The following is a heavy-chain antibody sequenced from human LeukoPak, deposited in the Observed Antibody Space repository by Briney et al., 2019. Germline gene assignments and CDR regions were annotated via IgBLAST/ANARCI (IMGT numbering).Heavy chain of an antibody. CDR2: IYHSGTT. J-gene: IGHJ6*04. V-gene: IGHV4-38-2*02. Sequence: PSETLSLTCGVSGYSITSGYYWGWIRQPPGRGPEWIGSIYHSGTTYYNPSLKSRVTVPVDTSKNQFSLKLSSVTAADTAVYYCAREGGSYGMDVWGKGTTVTVSS. CDR3: AREGGSYGMDV. CDR1: GYSITSGYY. D-gene: IGHD5-12*01.